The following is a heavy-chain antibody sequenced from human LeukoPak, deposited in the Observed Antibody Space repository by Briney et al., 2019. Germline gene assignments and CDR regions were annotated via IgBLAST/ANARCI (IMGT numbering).Heavy chain of an antibody. D-gene: IGHD3-10*01. CDR3: ARSPGTMVRGVIVVYGMDV. CDR1: GYTFTSYA. Sequence: ASVKVSCKASGYTFTSYAMHWVRQAPGQRLEWMGWINAGNGNTKYSQKFQGRVTITRDTSASTAYMELSSLRSEDTAVYYCARSPGTMVRGVIVVYGMDVWGQGTTVTVSS. V-gene: IGHV1-3*01. J-gene: IGHJ6*02. CDR2: INAGNGNT.